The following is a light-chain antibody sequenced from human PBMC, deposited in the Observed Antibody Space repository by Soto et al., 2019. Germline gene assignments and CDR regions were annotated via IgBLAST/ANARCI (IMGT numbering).Light chain of an antibody. V-gene: IGKV3-20*01. J-gene: IGKJ5*01. CDR2: GAS. CDR1: QSVSSSY. CDR3: QLYGTSSIT. Sequence: EIVLTQSPGTLSLSPGERATLSCRASQSVSSSYLAWYQQKPGQPPKLLIYGASTRATGIPDRFSGSGSGTDFTLMISRLLPEDFAVYYCQLYGTSSITFGQGTRLEIQ.